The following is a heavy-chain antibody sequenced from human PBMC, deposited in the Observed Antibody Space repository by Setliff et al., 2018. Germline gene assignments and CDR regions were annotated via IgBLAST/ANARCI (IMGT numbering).Heavy chain of an antibody. D-gene: IGHD5-18*01. J-gene: IGHJ4*02. CDR1: GFTFSTYA. V-gene: IGHV3-23*01. CDR2: IRGSAGST. Sequence: GGSLRLSCAASGFTFSTYAMSWVRQAPGKGLEWVSVTTTIRGSAGSTYYADSVKGRFTISRDNSKNTLYLQMNSLRAEDTALYYCAKFVGYTYGYDYWGRGTLVTVSS. CDR3: AKFVGYTYGYDY.